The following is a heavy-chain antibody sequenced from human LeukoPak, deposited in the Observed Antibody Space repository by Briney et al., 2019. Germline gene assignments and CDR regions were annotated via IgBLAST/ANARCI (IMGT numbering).Heavy chain of an antibody. CDR3: ARRERKQGTYYYYYGMDV. CDR1: GYRFTSYW. CDR2: IYPGDSDT. J-gene: IGHJ6*02. V-gene: IGHV5-51*01. Sequence: GESLQISCKGSGYRFTSYWIGWVRQMPGKGLEWMGIIYPGDSDTRYSPSFQGQVTISADKSISTAYLQWSSLKASDTAIYYCARRERKQGTYYYYYGMDVWGQGTTVTVSS.